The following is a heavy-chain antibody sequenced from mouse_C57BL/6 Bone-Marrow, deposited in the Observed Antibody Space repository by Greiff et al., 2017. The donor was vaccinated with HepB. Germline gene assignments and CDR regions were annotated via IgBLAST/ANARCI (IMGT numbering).Heavy chain of an antibody. V-gene: IGHV5-2*01. CDR2: INSDGGST. CDR3: ARLWLRRGDYAMDY. J-gene: IGHJ4*01. CDR1: EYEFPSHD. D-gene: IGHD2-2*01. Sequence: EVKVIESGGGLVQPGESLKLSCESNEYEFPSHDMSWVRKTPEKRLELVAAINSDGGSTYYPDTMERRFIISRDNTKKTLYLQMSSLRSEDTALYYCARLWLRRGDYAMDYWGQGTSVTVSS.